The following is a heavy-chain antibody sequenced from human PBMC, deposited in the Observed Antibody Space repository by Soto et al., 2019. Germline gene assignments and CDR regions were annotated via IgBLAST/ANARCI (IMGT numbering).Heavy chain of an antibody. D-gene: IGHD6-19*01. Sequence: SETLSLTCTVSGGSISTYYWSWIRQPPGKGLEWIGYIYYSGSTSYNPSLKSRVTISVDTSKNQFSLKLRSVTAADTAVYYCASDRRRGWDQGYGMDVWGQGTTVTVSS. V-gene: IGHV4-59*01. J-gene: IGHJ6*02. CDR2: IYYSGST. CDR3: ASDRRRGWDQGYGMDV. CDR1: GGSISTYY.